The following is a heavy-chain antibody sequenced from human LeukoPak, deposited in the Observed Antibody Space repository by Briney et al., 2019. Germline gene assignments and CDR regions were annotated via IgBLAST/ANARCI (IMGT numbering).Heavy chain of an antibody. V-gene: IGHV1-46*01. Sequence: ASVTVSCKASGYTFTSYYMHWVRQPPGQGLEWMGITNPSGGGTSYAQRFQGRATMTGDRPTSTAYMERNSRRSKDRAVYYCARSTSTLDYWGQGTLVTVSS. CDR3: ARSTSTLDY. CDR1: GYTFTSYY. D-gene: IGHD2-2*01. J-gene: IGHJ4*02. CDR2: TNPSGGGT.